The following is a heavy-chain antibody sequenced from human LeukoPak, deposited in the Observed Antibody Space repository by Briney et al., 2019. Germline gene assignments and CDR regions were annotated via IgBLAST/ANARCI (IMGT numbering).Heavy chain of an antibody. CDR2: ISSSSSYI. V-gene: IGHV3-21*01. D-gene: IGHD6-19*01. Sequence: GGSLRLSCAASGFTFSSYSMNWVRQAPGKGLEWVSSISSSSSYIYYADSVKGRFTIPRDNAKNSLYLQMNSLRAEDTAVYYCASPLGYSSGWVNWGQGTLVTVSS. CDR3: ASPLGYSSGWVN. CDR1: GFTFSSYS. J-gene: IGHJ4*02.